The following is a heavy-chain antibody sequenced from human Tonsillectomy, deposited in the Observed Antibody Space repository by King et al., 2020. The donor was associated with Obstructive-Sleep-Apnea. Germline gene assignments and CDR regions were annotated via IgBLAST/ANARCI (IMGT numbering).Heavy chain of an antibody. CDR3: AKSLVLRYYDPSGSFDY. Sequence: VQLVESGGGVAQPGRSLRLSCAASGFTFNTHGMHWVRQAPGKGLEWVAIISHDGSKTHYADSVKGRFTISRDNSKNTLYLQMNSLRAEDTAVYYCAKSLVLRYYDPSGSFDYWGQGTLVTVSS. D-gene: IGHD3-9*01. CDR2: ISHDGSKT. V-gene: IGHV3-30*18. J-gene: IGHJ4*02. CDR1: GFTFNTHG.